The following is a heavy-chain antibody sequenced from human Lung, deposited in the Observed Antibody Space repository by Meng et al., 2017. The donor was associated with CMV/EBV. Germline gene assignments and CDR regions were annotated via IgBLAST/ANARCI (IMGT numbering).Heavy chain of an antibody. J-gene: IGHJ5*02. CDR3: SLFNRSWLDP. Sequence: QHTLKESGAPWVKPPQSLTLTCTLSGFALSTCEVRVRWIRQPPGKALEWLAVIYWDDDKRYSPSLKSRLTITKDTSKNQVVLTLTNMDPVDTAIYYCSLFNRSWLDPWGQGTLVTVSS. CDR1: GFALSTCEVR. V-gene: IGHV2-5*02. CDR2: IYWDDDK.